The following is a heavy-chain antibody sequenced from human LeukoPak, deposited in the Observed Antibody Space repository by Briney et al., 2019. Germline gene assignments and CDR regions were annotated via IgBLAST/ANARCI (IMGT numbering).Heavy chain of an antibody. J-gene: IGHJ6*02. CDR1: GFTFSSYW. CDR3: ARDQGDGYNYYGMDV. D-gene: IGHD5-24*01. Sequence: PGGSLRLSCAASGFTFSSYWMSWVRQAPGKGLEWVANINQDGSEKYYVDSVKGRFTISRDNAKNSLYLQMNSLRAEGTAVYYCARDQGDGYNYYGMDVWGQGTTVTVSS. V-gene: IGHV3-7*01. CDR2: INQDGSEK.